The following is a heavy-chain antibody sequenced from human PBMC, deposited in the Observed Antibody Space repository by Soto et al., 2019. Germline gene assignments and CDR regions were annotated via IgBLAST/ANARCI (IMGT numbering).Heavy chain of an antibody. CDR3: ARRYYYDSSGYYLDAFDI. V-gene: IGHV4-39*01. CDR2: IYYSGST. J-gene: IGHJ3*02. CDR1: GSSISSSSYY. D-gene: IGHD3-22*01. Sequence: QLQLQESGPGLVKPSETLSLTCTVSGSSISSSSYYWGWIRQPPGKGLEWIGSIYYSGSTYYNPSLKSRVTISVDTSKNQFSLKLSSVTAADTAVYYCARRYYYDSSGYYLDAFDIWGQGTMVTVSS.